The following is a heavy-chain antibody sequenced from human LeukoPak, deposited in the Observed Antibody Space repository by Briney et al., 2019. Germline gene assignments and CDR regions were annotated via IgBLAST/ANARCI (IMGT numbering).Heavy chain of an antibody. J-gene: IGHJ4*02. CDR1: GGSISSSSYY. CDR2: IYYSGST. Sequence: SETLSLTCTVSGGSISSSSYYWGWIRQPPGKGLEWMGSIYYSGSTYYNPSLKSRVTISVDTSKNQFSLKLSSVTAADTAVYHCASQYYYDSSGYYYYFDYWGQGTLVTVSS. V-gene: IGHV4-39*01. CDR3: ASQYYYDSSGYYYYFDY. D-gene: IGHD3-22*01.